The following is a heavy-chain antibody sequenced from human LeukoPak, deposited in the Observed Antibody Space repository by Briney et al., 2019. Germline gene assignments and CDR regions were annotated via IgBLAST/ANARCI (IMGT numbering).Heavy chain of an antibody. CDR1: GFTFSSYA. J-gene: IGHJ1*01. CDR2: ISGSGGST. Sequence: HPGGSLRLSCAASGFTFSSYAMSWVRQAPGKGLEWVSAISGSGGSTYYADSVKGRFTISRDNSKNTLYLQMNSLRAEDTAVYYCATSWDYYDSSDPLLHFQHWGQGTLVTVSS. CDR3: ATSWDYYDSSDPLLHFQH. D-gene: IGHD3-22*01. V-gene: IGHV3-23*01.